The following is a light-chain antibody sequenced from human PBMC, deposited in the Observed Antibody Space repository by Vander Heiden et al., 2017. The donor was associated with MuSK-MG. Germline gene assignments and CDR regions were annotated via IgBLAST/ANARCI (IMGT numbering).Light chain of an antibody. CDR1: QSVTSSY. CDR2: GAS. V-gene: IGKV3-20*01. J-gene: IGKJ1*01. CDR3: HHDGSSQT. Sequence: EIVLTQSPGTLSLSPGERATLSCRASQSVTSSYLGWYQQKPGQAPRLLIYGASSRATGIPDRFGGSGSGTDFTLTISRLEPEDSAMYYWHHDGSSQTFGQGTKVEI.